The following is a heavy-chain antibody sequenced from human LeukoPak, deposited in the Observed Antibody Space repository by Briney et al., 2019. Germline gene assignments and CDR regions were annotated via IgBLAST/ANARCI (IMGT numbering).Heavy chain of an antibody. CDR2: INHSGST. D-gene: IGHD2-21*01. CDR1: GGSFSGYY. J-gene: IGHJ4*02. CDR3: ARLAPDRLPDY. Sequence: SETLSLTCAVYGGSFSGYYWSWIRQPPGKGLEWIGEINHSGSTNYNPSLKSRVTISVDTSKNQFSLKLSSVTAADTAVYYCARLAPDRLPDYWGQGTLVTVSS. V-gene: IGHV4-34*01.